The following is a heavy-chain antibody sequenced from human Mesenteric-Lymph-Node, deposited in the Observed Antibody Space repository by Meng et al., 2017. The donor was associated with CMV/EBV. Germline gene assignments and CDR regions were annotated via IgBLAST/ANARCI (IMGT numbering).Heavy chain of an antibody. Sequence: GESLKISCAASGFTFSSYSMNWVRQAPGKGLEWVSGISWNSASEGYADSVKGRFTISRDNSKNTLYLEMHNLRTEDTAVYYCANFGGWDPEVDFDFWGQGTLVTVSS. V-gene: IGHV3-NL1*01. J-gene: IGHJ4*02. CDR2: ISWNSASE. CDR1: GFTFSSYS. CDR3: ANFGGWDPEVDFDF. D-gene: IGHD6-19*01.